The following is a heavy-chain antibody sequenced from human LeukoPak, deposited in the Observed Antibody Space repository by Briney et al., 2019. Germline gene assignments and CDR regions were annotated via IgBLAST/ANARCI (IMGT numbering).Heavy chain of an antibody. D-gene: IGHD3-9*01. CDR2: IYYSGST. CDR1: GGSISSSSYY. V-gene: IGHV4-39*01. CDR3: ASGGDILTAMGY. J-gene: IGHJ4*02. Sequence: PSETLSLTCTVSGGSISSSSYYWGWIRQPPGKGLEWIGSIYYSGSTYYNPSLKSRVTISVDTSKNQFSLKLSSVTAADTAVYYCASGGDILTAMGYWGQGTLVTVSS.